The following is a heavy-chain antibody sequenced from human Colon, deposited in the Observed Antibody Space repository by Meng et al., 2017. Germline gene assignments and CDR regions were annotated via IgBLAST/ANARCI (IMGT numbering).Heavy chain of an antibody. J-gene: IGHJ4*02. CDR1: GYSFTTFG. CDR2: INTNTQEP. D-gene: IGHD3-22*01. V-gene: IGHV7-4-1*02. Sequence: GQSVLIGFEFGQAGASVEVSCKASGYSFTTFGINWVRQAPGQGLEWLGWINTNTQEPTYAQGFTGRYAFSLDTSVSTAYLQISSLESEDTAVYYCARKASGYSYSTNWGQGTLVTVSS. CDR3: ARKASGYSYSTN.